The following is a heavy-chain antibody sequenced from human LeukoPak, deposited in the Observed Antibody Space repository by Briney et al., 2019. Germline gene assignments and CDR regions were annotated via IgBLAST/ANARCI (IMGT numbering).Heavy chain of an antibody. V-gene: IGHV3-30-3*01. CDR1: GFTFSSYA. CDR2: ISYDGSNK. CDR3: ARAGYCSGGSCDHNWFDP. D-gene: IGHD2-15*01. J-gene: IGHJ5*02. Sequence: GGSLRLSCAASGFTFSSYAMHRVRQAPGKGLEWVAVISYDGSNKYYADSVKGRFTISRDNSKNTLYLQMNSLRAEDTAVYYCARAGYCSGGSCDHNWFDPWGQGTLVTVSS.